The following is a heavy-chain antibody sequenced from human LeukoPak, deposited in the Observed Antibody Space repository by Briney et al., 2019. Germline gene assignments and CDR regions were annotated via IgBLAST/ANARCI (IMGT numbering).Heavy chain of an antibody. CDR3: ARAGTTGDYYYYYGMDV. Sequence: PGGSLRLSCAASGFTFSSYSMNWVRQAPGKGLEWVSSISSSSSYIYYADSVKGRFTISRDNAKNSLYLQMNSLRAEDTALYHCARAGTTGDYYYYYGMDVWGQGTTVTVSS. CDR1: GFTFSSYS. J-gene: IGHJ6*02. D-gene: IGHD4-17*01. V-gene: IGHV3-21*04. CDR2: ISSSSSYI.